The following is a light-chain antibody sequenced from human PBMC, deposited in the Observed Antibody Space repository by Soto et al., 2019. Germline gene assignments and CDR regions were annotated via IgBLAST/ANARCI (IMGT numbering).Light chain of an antibody. CDR2: DVS. CDR3: SSYTSSSFPQ. Sequence: QSVLTQPASVSGSPGQSITISCTGTSSDVGGYNYVSWYQQHPGKAPKLMIYDVSNRPSGVSNRFSGSKSGNTASLTISGLQAEDEADYYCSSYTSSSFPQFGGGTKLTVL. CDR1: SSDVGGYNY. J-gene: IGLJ2*01. V-gene: IGLV2-14*01.